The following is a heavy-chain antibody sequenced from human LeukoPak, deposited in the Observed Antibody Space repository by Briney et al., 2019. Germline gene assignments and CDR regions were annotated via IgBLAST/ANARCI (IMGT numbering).Heavy chain of an antibody. J-gene: IGHJ4*02. CDR3: ARDNGGALDY. D-gene: IGHD3-16*01. CDR2: IKQDASDK. Sequence: GGSLRLSCEASGFSFSSYWMGWVRQAPGKGLGWVANIKQDASDKNYVDSVKSRFTISRDNAKNSVYLQMNSLGADDTAVYYCARDNGGALDYWGQGSLVTVSS. CDR1: GFSFSSYW. V-gene: IGHV3-7*01.